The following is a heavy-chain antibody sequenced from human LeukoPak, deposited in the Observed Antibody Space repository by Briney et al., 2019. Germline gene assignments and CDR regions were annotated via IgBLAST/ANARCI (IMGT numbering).Heavy chain of an antibody. CDR1: GFTLSSYA. V-gene: IGHV3-23*01. CDR3: AKKSRPYYYDSSGYPLDY. J-gene: IGHJ4*02. Sequence: GGSLRLSSAASGFTLSSYAMSWGRQSAGKVLEWVSAISGSGGSTYYADSVKGRFTISRDNSKNTLYLQMNSLRAEDTAVYYCAKKSRPYYYDSSGYPLDYWGQGTLVTVSS. CDR2: ISGSGGST. D-gene: IGHD3-22*01.